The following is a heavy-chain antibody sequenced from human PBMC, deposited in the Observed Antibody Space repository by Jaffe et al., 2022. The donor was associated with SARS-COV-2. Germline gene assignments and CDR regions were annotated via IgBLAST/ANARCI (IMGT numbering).Heavy chain of an antibody. Sequence: HLQESGPGLVRPSETLSLSCTVSGDSLNSPSYFWGWIRQPPAKGLEWVGAISHTGNSFSAPSLKSRVTMGVDTSKNQFSLRLTSVTAADTAIYFCARQVGAGLWISRWGQGTLVTVPS. CDR3: ARQVGAGLWISR. CDR2: ISHTGNS. J-gene: IGHJ4*02. CDR1: GDSLNSPSYF. V-gene: IGHV4-39*01. D-gene: IGHD1-26*01.